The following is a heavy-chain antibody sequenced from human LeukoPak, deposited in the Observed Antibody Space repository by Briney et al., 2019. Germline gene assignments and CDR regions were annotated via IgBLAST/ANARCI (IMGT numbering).Heavy chain of an antibody. CDR1: GGYISSSSYY. CDR2: IYYSGST. V-gene: IGHV4-39*01. CDR3: ASLRLVLGYYFDY. D-gene: IGHD6-19*01. J-gene: IGHJ4*02. Sequence: SETLSLTCTVSGGYISSSSYYWGWIRQPPGKGLEWIGSIYYSGSTYYNPSLKSRVTISVDTSKNQFSLKLSSVTAADTAVYYCASLRLVLGYYFDYWGQGTLVTVSS.